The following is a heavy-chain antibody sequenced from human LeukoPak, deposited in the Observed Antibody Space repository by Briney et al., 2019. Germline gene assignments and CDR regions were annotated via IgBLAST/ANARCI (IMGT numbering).Heavy chain of an antibody. D-gene: IGHD6-19*01. CDR2: ISGDGSRT. V-gene: IGHV3-43*02. J-gene: IGHJ4*02. Sequence: QTGGSLRLSCAASGFTFDDYAMHWVRQAPGKGLEWVSLISGDGSRTYYADSVKGRFTISRDNSKNYLYLQMNSLRTEGTGFYYCAKVRPTRFVESSGWLELGYRGQGTLVTVSS. CDR1: GFTFDDYA. CDR3: AKVRPTRFVESSGWLELGY.